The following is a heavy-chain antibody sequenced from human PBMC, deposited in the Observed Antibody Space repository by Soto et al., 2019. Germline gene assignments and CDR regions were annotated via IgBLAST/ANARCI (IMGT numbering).Heavy chain of an antibody. CDR3: ARASNYDSRMIDY. CDR2: IYYSGST. D-gene: IGHD3-22*01. CDR1: GGSISSGSYY. J-gene: IGHJ4*02. V-gene: IGHV4-31*03. Sequence: SETLSLTCTVSGGSISSGSYYCISIRPHPGKGLEWIGYIYYSGSTYYNPSLKSRVTISVDTSKDQFSLKLSSVTAADTAVYYCARASNYDSRMIDYWGQGTLVTVSS.